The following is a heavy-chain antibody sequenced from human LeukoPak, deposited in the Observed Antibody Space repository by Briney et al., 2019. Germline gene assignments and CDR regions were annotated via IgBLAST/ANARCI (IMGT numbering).Heavy chain of an antibody. J-gene: IGHJ3*02. V-gene: IGHV1-2*02. D-gene: IGHD3-22*01. CDR1: GYTFTGYY. Sequence: ASVKVSCKASGYTFTGYYMHWVRQAPGQGLEWMGWINPNSGGTNYAQKFQGRVTMTRDTSISTAYMELSRLRFDDTAVYYCARGTHYYDSSGQEDAFDIWGQGTMVTVSS. CDR3: ARGTHYYDSSGQEDAFDI. CDR2: INPNSGGT.